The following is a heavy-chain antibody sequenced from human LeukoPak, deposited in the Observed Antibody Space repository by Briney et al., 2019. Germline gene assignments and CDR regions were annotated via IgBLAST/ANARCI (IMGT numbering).Heavy chain of an antibody. CDR2: IYSGGST. V-gene: IGHV3-53*05. Sequence: GGSLRLSCAASGFTVSSNYTSWVRQAPGKGLEWVSVIYSGGSTYYADSVKGRFTISRDNAKNSLYLQLNSLRAEETAVYYCAKEKKYYYDSTGYPGYDYWGQGTLVTVSS. CDR1: GFTVSSNY. D-gene: IGHD3-22*01. J-gene: IGHJ4*02. CDR3: AKEKKYYYDSTGYPGYDY.